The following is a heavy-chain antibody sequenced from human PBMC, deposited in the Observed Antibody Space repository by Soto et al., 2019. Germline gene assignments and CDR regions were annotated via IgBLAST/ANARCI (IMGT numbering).Heavy chain of an antibody. CDR1: GDTITNYG. J-gene: IGHJ4*02. CDR3: ASATSIAVAGKER. Sequence: QVQLVQSGGEVRKPGASVKVSCKASGDTITNYGISWVRQAPGQGLEWMGWISFYNGNTKYAQNLQGRVTLTTDTSTSTAYIELRSLRSDDTAVYYCASATSIAVAGKERWGQGTLVPVCS. CDR2: ISFYNGNT. D-gene: IGHD6-19*01. V-gene: IGHV1-18*01.